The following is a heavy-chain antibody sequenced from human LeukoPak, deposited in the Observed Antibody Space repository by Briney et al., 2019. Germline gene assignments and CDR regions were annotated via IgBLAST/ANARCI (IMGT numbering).Heavy chain of an antibody. D-gene: IGHD1/OR15-1a*01. Sequence: ASVKVSCKASEYTFTGYYMHWVRQAPGQGLEWMGWINPDSGGTNYAQKSQGRVTMTRDTSISTAYMELSRLTSDDTAVYYCARDHGLNKRWFDPWGQGTLVTVSS. CDR2: INPDSGGT. V-gene: IGHV1-2*02. CDR1: EYTFTGYY. CDR3: ARDHGLNKRWFDP. J-gene: IGHJ5*02.